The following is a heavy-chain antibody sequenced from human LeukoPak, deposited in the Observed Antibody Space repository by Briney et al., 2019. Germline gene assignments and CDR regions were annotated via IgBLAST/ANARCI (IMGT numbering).Heavy chain of an antibody. V-gene: IGHV3-7*01. J-gene: IGHJ3*01. Sequence: GGSLRLSCAASGFTFSNSWMSWVRQAPAKGLEWVANIKQDGSDKYYVDSMKGRFTISRDNAKNSLYLQMNSLRAEDTAVYYCASGALGLWGQGTMATVSS. CDR2: IKQDGSDK. CDR3: ASGALGL. D-gene: IGHD7-27*01. CDR1: GFTFSNSW.